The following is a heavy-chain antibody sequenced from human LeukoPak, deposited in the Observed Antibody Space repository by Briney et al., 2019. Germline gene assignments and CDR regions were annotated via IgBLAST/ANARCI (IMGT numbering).Heavy chain of an antibody. J-gene: IGHJ6*02. V-gene: IGHV1-3*01. D-gene: IGHD6-13*01. CDR3: ASRAAALQGYYGMDV. CDR1: GYTFTSYA. CDR2: INAGNGNT. Sequence: GASVKVSCKASGYTFTSYAMHWVRQATGQRLEWMGWINAGNGNTKYSQKFQGRVTITRDTSASTAYMELSSLRSEDTAVYYCASRAAALQGYYGMDVWGQGTTVTVSS.